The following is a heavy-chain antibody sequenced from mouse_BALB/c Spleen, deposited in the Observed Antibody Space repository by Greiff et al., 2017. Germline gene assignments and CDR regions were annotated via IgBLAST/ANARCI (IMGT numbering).Heavy chain of an antibody. J-gene: IGHJ4*01. CDR2: INPYNGDT. D-gene: IGHD2-1*01. Sequence: VQLQQSGPELVKPGASVKISCKASGYSFTGYFMNWVMQSHGKSLEWIGRINPYNGDTFYNQKFKGKATLTVDKSSSTAHMELRSLASEDSAVYYCARVVGNYGDYAMDYWGQGTSVTVSS. CDR1: GYSFTGYF. V-gene: IGHV1-20*02. CDR3: ARVVGNYGDYAMDY.